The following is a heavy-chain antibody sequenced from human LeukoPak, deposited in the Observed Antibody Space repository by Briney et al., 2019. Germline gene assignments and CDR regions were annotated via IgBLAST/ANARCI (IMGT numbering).Heavy chain of an antibody. CDR3: TRDYGGFDY. J-gene: IGHJ4*02. CDR2: IRSKAYGGTT. V-gene: IGHV3-49*04. Sequence: PGGSLRLSCTASGFTFGDYAMSWVRQAPGKGLEWVGFIRSKAYGGTTEYAASVKGRFTISRDDSKSIAYLQMNSLETEDTAVYYCTRDYGGFDYWGQGTLVTVSS. D-gene: IGHD4-23*01. CDR1: GFTFGDYA.